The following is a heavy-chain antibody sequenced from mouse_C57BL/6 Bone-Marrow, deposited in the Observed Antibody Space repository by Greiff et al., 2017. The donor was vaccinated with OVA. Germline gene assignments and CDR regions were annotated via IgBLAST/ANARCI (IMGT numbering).Heavy chain of an antibody. CDR3: ARLRQLRSAY. V-gene: IGHV5-6*01. CDR1: GFTFSSYG. D-gene: IGHD3-2*02. Sequence: EVMLVESGGDLVKPGGSLKLSCAASGFTFSSYGMSWVRQTPDKRLEWVATISSGGSYTYYPDSVKGRFTISRDNAKNTLYLQMSSLKSEDTAMYYCARLRQLRSAYWGQGTLVTVSA. J-gene: IGHJ3*01. CDR2: ISSGGSYT.